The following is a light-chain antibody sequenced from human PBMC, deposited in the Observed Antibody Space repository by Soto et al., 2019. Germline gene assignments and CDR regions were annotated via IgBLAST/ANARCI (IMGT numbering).Light chain of an antibody. CDR1: QSVDNTY. CDR3: HHYGSSPPYT. V-gene: IGKV3-20*01. J-gene: IGKJ2*01. CDR2: GAS. Sequence: EIVLTQSPGTLSLSPGERATLSCRASQSVDNTYLAWYQQKPGQAPRLRIYGASSRPTGIPDRFSGSGSGTDFTRTISRLEPEDFAVYYCHHYGSSPPYTFGQGTKLDFK.